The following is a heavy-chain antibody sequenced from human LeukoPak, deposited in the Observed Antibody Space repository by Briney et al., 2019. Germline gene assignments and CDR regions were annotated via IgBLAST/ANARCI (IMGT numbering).Heavy chain of an antibody. V-gene: IGHV4-34*01. D-gene: IGHD1-26*01. J-gene: IGHJ5*02. Sequence: SETLSLTCAVYGGSFSGYYWSWIRQPPGKGLEWIGEINHSGSTNYNPSLKSRVTISVDTSKDQFSLKLSSVTAADTAVYYCARAYSGDWFDPWGQGTLVTVSS. CDR3: ARAYSGDWFDP. CDR1: GGSFSGYY. CDR2: INHSGST.